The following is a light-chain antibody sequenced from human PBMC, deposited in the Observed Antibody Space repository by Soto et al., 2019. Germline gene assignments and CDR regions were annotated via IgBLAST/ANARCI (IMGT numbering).Light chain of an antibody. Sequence: QSALTQPASVSGSPGQSITISCTGTSSDVGGYNYVSWYQQHPGKAPKLMIYEVSNLPSGVSNRFSGSKSGNMASLTISGLQAEDEADYYCSSYTSSSTYVFGTGTKLTVL. CDR1: SSDVGGYNY. CDR3: SSYTSSSTYV. J-gene: IGLJ1*01. CDR2: EVS. V-gene: IGLV2-14*01.